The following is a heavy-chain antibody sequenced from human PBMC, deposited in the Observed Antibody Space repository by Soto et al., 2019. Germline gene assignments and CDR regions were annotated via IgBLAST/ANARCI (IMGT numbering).Heavy chain of an antibody. CDR2: ISSNGGST. J-gene: IGHJ4*02. CDR3: VNGITGGDLTWEDYDCSGYYSPFYY. Sequence: GGSLRLSCSASGFTFSSYAMHWVRQAPGKGLEYVSAISSNGGSTYYADSVKGRFTISRDNSKNTLYLQMSSLRAEDTAVYYCVNGITGGDLTWEDYDCSGYYSPFYYRGQGSLVPVAS. CDR1: GFTFSSYA. V-gene: IGHV3-64D*08. D-gene: IGHD3-22*01.